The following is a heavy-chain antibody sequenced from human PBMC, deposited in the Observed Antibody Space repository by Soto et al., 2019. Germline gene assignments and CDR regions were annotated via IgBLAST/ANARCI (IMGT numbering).Heavy chain of an antibody. D-gene: IGHD3-10*01. CDR2: IYYSGST. J-gene: IGHJ4*02. CDR3: ASAYYYGSGMFY. CDR1: GGSISSSSYY. V-gene: IGHV4-39*01. Sequence: QLQLQESGPGLVKPSETLSLTCTVSGGSISSSSYYWGWIRQPPGKGLEWIGSIYYSGSTYYNPSLKRRVTISVYTSKNQFSLKLSSVTAADTAVYYCASAYYYGSGMFYWGQGTLVTVSS.